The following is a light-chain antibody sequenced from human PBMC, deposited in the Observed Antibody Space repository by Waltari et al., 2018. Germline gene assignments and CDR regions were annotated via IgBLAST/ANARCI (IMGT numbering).Light chain of an antibody. Sequence: DIVMTQSPDSLAVSLGERATINCKSSQSVLYSSNNKNYLAWYQQKPGQPPKLLIYWASTRESGVPTRFSGSGSGTDFTLTISSLQAEDVAVYYCLQYYSTPLTFGQGTKLEIK. V-gene: IGKV4-1*01. J-gene: IGKJ2*01. CDR1: QSVLYSSNNKNY. CDR2: WAS. CDR3: LQYYSTPLT.